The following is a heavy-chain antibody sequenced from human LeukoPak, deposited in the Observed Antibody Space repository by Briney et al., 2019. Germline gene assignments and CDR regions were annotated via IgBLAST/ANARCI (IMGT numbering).Heavy chain of an antibody. CDR1: GGSISSGGYY. CDR2: IYHSGST. D-gene: IGHD3-16*01. Sequence: SETLSLTCTVSGGSISSGGYYWSWIRQPPGKGLEWIGYIYHSGSTYYNPSLKSRVTLSLDTSKNQFSLKLSSVTAADTAVYYCARFSGRLGEKRGTDYWGQGTLVTVSS. V-gene: IGHV4-30-2*01. J-gene: IGHJ4*02. CDR3: ARFSGRLGEKRGTDY.